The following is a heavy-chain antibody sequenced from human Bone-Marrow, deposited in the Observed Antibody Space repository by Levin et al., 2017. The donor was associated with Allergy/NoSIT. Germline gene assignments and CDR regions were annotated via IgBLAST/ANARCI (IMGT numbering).Heavy chain of an antibody. J-gene: IGHJ4*02. CDR1: GFTVSSNY. Sequence: LSLTCAASGFTVSSNYMSWVRQAPGKGLEWVSVIYSGGSTYYADSVKGRFTISRDNSKNTLYLQMNSLRAEDTAVYYCARDIPSSYYFDYWGQGTLVTVSS. D-gene: IGHD6-6*01. CDR2: IYSGGST. CDR3: ARDIPSSYYFDY. V-gene: IGHV3-53*01.